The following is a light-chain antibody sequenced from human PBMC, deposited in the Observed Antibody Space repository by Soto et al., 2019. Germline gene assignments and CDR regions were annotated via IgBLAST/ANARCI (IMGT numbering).Light chain of an antibody. CDR3: QQRSNWPST. Sequence: EIVLTQSPATLSLSPGERATLSCRASQSVRGYLAWYQQKPGQAPRLLIYDASNRATGIPTRFSGSGSGTDITLTISSLEPEDFAGYYCQQRSNWPSTFGGGTKVEIK. CDR2: DAS. CDR1: QSVRGY. V-gene: IGKV3-11*01. J-gene: IGKJ4*01.